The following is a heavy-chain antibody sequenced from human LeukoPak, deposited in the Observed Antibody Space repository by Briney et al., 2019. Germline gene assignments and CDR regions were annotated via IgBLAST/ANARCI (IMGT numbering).Heavy chain of an antibody. CDR3: ARCALPYYFYMDV. Sequence: ASVRLSCTASGYTFTGYYMHWVRQAPGQGLEWMGWINPNSGSTNYAQKFQGRVTMTRGTSISTAYMELSRLRSDDTAVYYCARCALPYYFYMDVWGKGTTVTVSS. CDR1: GYTFTGYY. J-gene: IGHJ6*03. V-gene: IGHV1-2*02. CDR2: INPNSGST.